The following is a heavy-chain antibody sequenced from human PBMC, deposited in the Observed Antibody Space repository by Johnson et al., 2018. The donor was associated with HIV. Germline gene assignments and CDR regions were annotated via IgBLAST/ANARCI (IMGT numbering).Heavy chain of an antibody. CDR3: ARSSTVVTPHDI. CDR1: GFTFNRYA. Sequence: QVQLVESGGGVVQPGRSLRLSCTGFGFTFNRYAIHWVRQAPNKGLAWVAVISYDGSNKYYADSVKGRFTISRANSKNTLYLQMNSLRAEDKAVYYCARSSTVVTPHDIWGQGTMVTVSS. CDR2: ISYDGSNK. V-gene: IGHV3-30*04. J-gene: IGHJ3*02. D-gene: IGHD4-23*01.